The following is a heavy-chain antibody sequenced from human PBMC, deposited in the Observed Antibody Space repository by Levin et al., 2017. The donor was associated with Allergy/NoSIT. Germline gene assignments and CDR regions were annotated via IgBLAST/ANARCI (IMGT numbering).Heavy chain of an antibody. CDR3: ARAFGGSDYIWGSYLIPDAFDI. J-gene: IGHJ3*02. V-gene: IGHV1-46*01. CDR2: INPSGGST. D-gene: IGHD3-16*02. Sequence: ASVKVSCKASGYTFTSYYMHWVRQAPGQGLEWMGIINPSGGSTSYAQKFQGRVTMTRDTSTSTVYMELSSLRSEDTAVYYCARAFGGSDYIWGSYLIPDAFDIWGQGTMVTVSS. CDR1: GYTFTSYY.